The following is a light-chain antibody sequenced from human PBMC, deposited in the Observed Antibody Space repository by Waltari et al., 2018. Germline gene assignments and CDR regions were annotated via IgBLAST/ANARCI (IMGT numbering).Light chain of an antibody. CDR1: RSVLYSSNNKKY. Sequence: DIVMTQSTDYLAVSLGERATINCRSSRSVLYSSNNKKYITWYQQKPGQPPKLLIYWASTRESGVPDRFSGSGSGTDFTLTISSLQAEDVAVYYCQQYYSTPWTFGQGTKVEIK. CDR3: QQYYSTPWT. V-gene: IGKV4-1*01. CDR2: WAS. J-gene: IGKJ1*01.